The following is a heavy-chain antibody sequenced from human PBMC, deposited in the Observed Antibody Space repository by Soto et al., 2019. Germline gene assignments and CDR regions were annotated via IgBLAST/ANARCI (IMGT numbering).Heavy chain of an antibody. CDR3: RSSSRYSTDV. CDR2: IYGTGNT. CDR1: GGSITSSFY. D-gene: IGHD6-13*01. Sequence: QLQLQESGPGLVKPSETLSLSCTVSGGSITSSFYWGWIRQPPGKGLEWIGSIYGTGNTYYNPSLKGRVTRSAATSKNQFSLNLISVTAADTAVYYCRSSSRYSTDVWGQGATVTVSS. J-gene: IGHJ6*02. V-gene: IGHV4-39*01.